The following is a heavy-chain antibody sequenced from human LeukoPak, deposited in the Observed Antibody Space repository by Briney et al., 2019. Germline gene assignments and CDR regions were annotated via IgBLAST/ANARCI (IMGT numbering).Heavy chain of an antibody. J-gene: IGHJ6*02. V-gene: IGHV4-59*01. CDR2: IYYSGST. Sequence: SETLSLTCSVAGGSMSIYYWSWIRQPPGKGLEWIGYIYYSGSTNYNPSLKRRVTQSVDTSKNQFSLKLSSVTAVDTAVYYCARLRPDYDILTGFPMDVWGPGTAVTVSS. CDR3: ARLRPDYDILTGFPMDV. CDR1: GGSMSIYY. D-gene: IGHD3-9*01.